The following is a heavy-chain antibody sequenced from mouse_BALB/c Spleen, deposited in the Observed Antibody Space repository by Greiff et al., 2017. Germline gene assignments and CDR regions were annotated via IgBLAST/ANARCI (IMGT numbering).Heavy chain of an antibody. D-gene: IGHD2-14*01. V-gene: IGHV1S81*02. Sequence: QVQLQQPGSELVRPGASVKLSCKASGYTFTSYYMYWVKQRPGQGLEWIGEINPSNGGTNFNEKFKSKATLTVDKSSSTAYMQLSSLTSEDSAVYYCTRAGVPYAMEDWGEGTSGTVSS. CDR3: TRAGVPYAMED. CDR1: GYTFTSYY. J-gene: IGHJ4*01. CDR2: INPSNGGT.